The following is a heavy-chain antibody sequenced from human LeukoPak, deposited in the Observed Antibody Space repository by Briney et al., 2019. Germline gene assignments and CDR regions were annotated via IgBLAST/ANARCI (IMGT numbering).Heavy chain of an antibody. J-gene: IGHJ3*02. CDR2: VYYSGST. CDR1: GGSSSSYF. Sequence: SETLSLTCTVSGGSSSSYFWCWIRQPPGKGLEWIGYVYYSGSTNYNPSLKSRVPISVDTSNNQFSLKLSTATAADTAVYYCARVLDLSKRGLDAFDIWGQGTMVTVSS. CDR3: ARVLDLSKRGLDAFDI. D-gene: IGHD3-16*01. V-gene: IGHV4-59*01.